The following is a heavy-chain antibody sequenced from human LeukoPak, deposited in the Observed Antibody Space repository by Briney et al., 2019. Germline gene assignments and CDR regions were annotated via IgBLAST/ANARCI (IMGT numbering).Heavy chain of an antibody. CDR1: GFTFSDYY. Sequence: GGSLRLSCAASGFTFSDYYMSWIRQSPGKGLEWISYISSTSPYTTYADSVEGRFTVSRDNAKNSLYLQMNSLRAEDTAVYYCARDTGGYSYGYPDYWGQGTLVTVSS. CDR3: ARDTGGYSYGYPDY. J-gene: IGHJ4*02. CDR2: ISSTSPYT. V-gene: IGHV3-11*06. D-gene: IGHD5-18*01.